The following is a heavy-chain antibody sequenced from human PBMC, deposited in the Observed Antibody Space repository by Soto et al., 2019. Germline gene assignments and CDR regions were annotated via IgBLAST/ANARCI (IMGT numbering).Heavy chain of an antibody. J-gene: IGHJ3*02. Sequence: SETLSLTCTVSNASISSRKWWTWVRQTPGKGLEWIGEIYHSGSINHNPSLKSRVTMSVDKSKNQFSLKMTSVTAADTGVYYCASKFGELLADAFDIWGKGTVVT. CDR3: ASKFGELLADAFDI. D-gene: IGHD3-10*01. CDR2: IYHSGSI. V-gene: IGHV4-4*02. CDR1: NASISSRKW.